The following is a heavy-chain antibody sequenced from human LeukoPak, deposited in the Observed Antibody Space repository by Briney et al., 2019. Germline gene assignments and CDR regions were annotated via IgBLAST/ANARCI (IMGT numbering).Heavy chain of an antibody. CDR3: ARETTVIKKIDY. D-gene: IGHD4-17*01. V-gene: IGHV3-21*01. CDR1: GFTFSSYG. J-gene: IGHJ4*02. CDR2: ISSSSGYI. Sequence: GGSLRLSCAASGFTFSSYGMNWVRQAPGKGLEWVSSISSSSGYIYYADSVKGRFTISRDNAKNSLYLQMNSLRDEDTAVYYCARETTVIKKIDYWGQGTLVTVSS.